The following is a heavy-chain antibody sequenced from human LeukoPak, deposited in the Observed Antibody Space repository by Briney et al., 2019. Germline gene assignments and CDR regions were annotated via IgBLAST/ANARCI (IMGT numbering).Heavy chain of an antibody. V-gene: IGHV4-39*07. Sequence: SETLSLTCTVSGGSISSSSYYWGWIRQPPGKGLEWIGEINHSGSTNYNPSLKSRVTISVDTPKNQFSLKLSSVTAADTAVYYCARRARVFGAMVRVNRGVVDYWGQGTLVTVSS. CDR2: INHSGST. D-gene: IGHD3-10*01. J-gene: IGHJ4*02. CDR3: ARRARVFGAMVRVNRGVVDY. CDR1: GGSISSSSYY.